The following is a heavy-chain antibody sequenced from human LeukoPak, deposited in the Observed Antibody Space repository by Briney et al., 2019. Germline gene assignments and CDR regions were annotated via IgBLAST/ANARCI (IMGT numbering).Heavy chain of an antibody. J-gene: IGHJ4*02. D-gene: IGHD3-22*01. CDR3: ARRSSGYYYVGY. Sequence: PGESLKISCKSSGYSFTSYWIGWVRQMPGKGLEWMGIIYPGDSDTRYSPSFQGQVTISAYKSTNTACLQWSSLKTSDTAIYYCARRSSGYYYVGYWGQGTLVTVSS. CDR1: GYSFTSYW. CDR2: IYPGDSDT. V-gene: IGHV5-51*03.